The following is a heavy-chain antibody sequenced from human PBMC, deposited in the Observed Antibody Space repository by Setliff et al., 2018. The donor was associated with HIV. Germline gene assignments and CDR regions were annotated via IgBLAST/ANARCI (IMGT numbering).Heavy chain of an antibody. CDR2: VGCWGTCT. Sequence: GESLKISCAGSGFTVNSGAMNWVRQAPGKGLEWVSTVGCWGTCTYFADSVKGRFTISADTSKNTLYLQMNSLTTDDTAIYYCSKGPLNTYGWDYWGQGTVVTVSS. D-gene: IGHD3-10*01. CDR3: SKGPLNTYGWDY. V-gene: IGHV3-23*01. J-gene: IGHJ4*02. CDR1: GFTVNSGA.